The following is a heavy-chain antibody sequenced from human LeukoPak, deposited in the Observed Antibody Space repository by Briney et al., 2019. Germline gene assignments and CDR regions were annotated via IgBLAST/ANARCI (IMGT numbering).Heavy chain of an antibody. CDR3: ARDGVGSSWLQFDY. V-gene: IGHV1-46*01. Sequence: ASVKVSCKASGYTFTSYYMDWVRQAPGQGLEWMGIINPSGGSTSYAQKLQGRVTMTTDTSTSTAYMELRSLRSDDTAVYYCARDGVGSSWLQFDYWGQGTLVTVSS. J-gene: IGHJ4*02. CDR2: INPSGGST. CDR1: GYTFTSYY. D-gene: IGHD6-13*01.